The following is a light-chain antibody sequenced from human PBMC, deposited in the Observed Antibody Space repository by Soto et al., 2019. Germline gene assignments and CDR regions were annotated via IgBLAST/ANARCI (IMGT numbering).Light chain of an antibody. CDR2: EVN. Sequence: QSALTQPPSASGSPGQSVTISCTGTSSDVGGYNYVSWYQQHPSKAPRLMIYEVNKRPSGVPYRFSGSKSGNTASLTVSGLQADDEAVYYCSSYAGNNLLVFGGGTKLTVL. CDR3: SSYAGNNLLV. J-gene: IGLJ2*01. CDR1: SSDVGGYNY. V-gene: IGLV2-8*01.